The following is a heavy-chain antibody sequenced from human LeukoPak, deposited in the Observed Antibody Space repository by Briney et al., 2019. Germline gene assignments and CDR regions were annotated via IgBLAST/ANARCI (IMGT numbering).Heavy chain of an antibody. D-gene: IGHD3-10*01. CDR2: IIPIFGTA. Sequence: GASVKVSCKASGGTFSSYAISWVRQAPGQGLEWMGGIIPIFGTANYAQKFQGRVTITADTSTSTAYMELRSLRSDDTAVYYCARNGRVRRVVKDLFEYWGQGTLVAVSS. CDR1: GGTFSSYA. V-gene: IGHV1-69*06. J-gene: IGHJ4*02. CDR3: ARNGRVRRVVKDLFEY.